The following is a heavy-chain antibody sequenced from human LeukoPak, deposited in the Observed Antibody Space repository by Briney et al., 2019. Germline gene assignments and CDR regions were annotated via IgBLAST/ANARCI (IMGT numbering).Heavy chain of an antibody. J-gene: IGHJ4*02. CDR1: GGSISSSNW. D-gene: IGHD3-22*01. CDR3: ARAPLYYYDSSGYLLYYFDY. Sequence: SGTLSLTCAVSGGSISSSNWWSWVRQPPGKGLEWIGEIYHSGSTNYNPSLKSRVTISVDTSKNQFSLKLSSVTAADTAVYYCARAPLYYYDSSGYLLYYFDYWGQGTLVTVSS. V-gene: IGHV4-4*02. CDR2: IYHSGST.